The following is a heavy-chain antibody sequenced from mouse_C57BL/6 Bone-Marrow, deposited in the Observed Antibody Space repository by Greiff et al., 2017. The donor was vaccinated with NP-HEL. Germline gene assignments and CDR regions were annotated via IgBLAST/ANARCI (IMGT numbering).Heavy chain of an antibody. CDR2: IRSKSNNYAT. CDR3: VRHSFYGSSLWYFDV. J-gene: IGHJ1*03. V-gene: IGHV10-1*01. CDR1: GFSFNTYA. Sequence: GGGLVQPKGSLKLSCAASGFSFNTYAMNWVRQAPGKGLEWVARIRSKSNNYATYYADSVKDRFTISRDDSESMLYLQMNNLKTEDTAMYYCVRHSFYGSSLWYFDVWGTGTTVTVSS. D-gene: IGHD1-1*01.